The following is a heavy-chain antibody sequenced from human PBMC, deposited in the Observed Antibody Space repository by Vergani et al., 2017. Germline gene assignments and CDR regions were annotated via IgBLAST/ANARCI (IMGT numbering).Heavy chain of an antibody. V-gene: IGHV3-23*04. J-gene: IGHJ5*02. CDR3: GKTQGTVVGTWWFDP. CDR2: ISDNGGTT. CDR1: GFTFRNYA. D-gene: IGHD1-7*01. Sequence: VRLVESGGGVVQPGRSLRLSCAASGFTFRNYAMTWVRQAPGKGLEWVSIISDNGGTTYYADSVKGRFTISRDNSKNTLYLEMNRLNVDDTAIYYCGKTQGTVVGTWWFDPWGQGTPVTVSS.